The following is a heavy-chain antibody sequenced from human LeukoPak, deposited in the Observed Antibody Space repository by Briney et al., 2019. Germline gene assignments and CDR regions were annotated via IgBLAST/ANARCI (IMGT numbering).Heavy chain of an antibody. CDR3: AKDGPLLWFGPTDA. CDR1: GFTFSTYG. D-gene: IGHD3-10*01. V-gene: IGHV3-23*01. J-gene: IGHJ5*02. CDR2: VSSTGSGT. Sequence: PGGSLRLSCVASGFTFSTYGMSWVRQAPGKGLEWVAAVSSTGSGTYYPDSLKGRFIISRDNSQNTVFLQMNSPRPEDTAFYFCAKDGPLLWFGPTDAWGQGILVTVSS.